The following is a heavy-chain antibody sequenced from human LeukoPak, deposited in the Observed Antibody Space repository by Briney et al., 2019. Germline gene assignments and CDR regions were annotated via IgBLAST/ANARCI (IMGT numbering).Heavy chain of an antibody. CDR1: GFTFSSYE. J-gene: IGHJ4*02. CDR3: ARQWVTLDY. D-gene: IGHD1-26*01. Sequence: SGGSLRLSCAAYGFTFSSYEMNWVRQAPGKGLEWVSYISNSGTTMFYADSVKGRFTISRDSAKNSLYLQLSSLRAEDTAVYYCARQWVTLDYWGQGTLVTVSS. V-gene: IGHV3-48*03. CDR2: ISNSGTTM.